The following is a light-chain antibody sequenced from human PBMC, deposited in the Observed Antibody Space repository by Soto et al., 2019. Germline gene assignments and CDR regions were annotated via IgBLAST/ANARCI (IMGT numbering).Light chain of an antibody. CDR3: ISYAGSDNLV. Sequence: QSALTQPPSASGSPGQSVTISCTGTSSDVGNYNYVSWHQQHPGKAPKLLIYEVTKRPSGVPDRFSGSKSDNTASLTVSGLQAEDEADYYCISYAGSDNLVVGGGTKVTVL. CDR1: SSDVGNYNY. J-gene: IGLJ2*01. V-gene: IGLV2-8*01. CDR2: EVT.